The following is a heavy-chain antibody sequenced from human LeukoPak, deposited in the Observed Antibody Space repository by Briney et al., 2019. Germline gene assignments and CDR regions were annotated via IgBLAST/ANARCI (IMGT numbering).Heavy chain of an antibody. V-gene: IGHV3-53*01. CDR2: IYSGGST. J-gene: IGHJ4*02. CDR1: GFTVSSNY. Sequence: GGSLRLSCAASGFTVSSNYMSWVRQAPGKGLEWVSVIYSGGSTYYADSVKGRFTISSDNSKNTLYLQMNSLRAEDTAVYYCAREYSGYGDYGYWGQGTLVTVSS. D-gene: IGHD4-17*01. CDR3: AREYSGYGDYGY.